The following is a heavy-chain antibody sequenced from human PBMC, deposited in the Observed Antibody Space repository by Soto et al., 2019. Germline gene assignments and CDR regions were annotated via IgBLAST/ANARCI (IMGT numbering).Heavy chain of an antibody. CDR3: ARDLSLSGYDGTYYFDY. Sequence: PGGSLRLSCAASGFTFSSYSMNWVRQAPGKGLERVSSISSSSSYIYYADSVKGRFTISRDNAKNSLYLQMNSLRAEDTAVYYCARDLSLSGYDGTYYFDYWGQGTLVTVSS. D-gene: IGHD5-12*01. V-gene: IGHV3-21*01. CDR1: GFTFSSYS. J-gene: IGHJ4*02. CDR2: ISSSSSYI.